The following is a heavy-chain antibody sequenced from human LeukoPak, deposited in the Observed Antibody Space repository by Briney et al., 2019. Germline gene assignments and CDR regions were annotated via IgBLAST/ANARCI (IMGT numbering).Heavy chain of an antibody. CDR1: GGSISSYY. J-gene: IGHJ2*01. CDR2: THYSGST. D-gene: IGHD3-22*01. V-gene: IGHV4-59*01. Sequence: SETLSLTCTVSGGSISSYYWSWIRQPPGKGPEWIGYTHYSGSTNYNPSLKSRVTISVDTSKNQFSLKLSSVTAADTAVYYCARGRTMTNWYFDLWGRGTLVTVSS. CDR3: ARGRTMTNWYFDL.